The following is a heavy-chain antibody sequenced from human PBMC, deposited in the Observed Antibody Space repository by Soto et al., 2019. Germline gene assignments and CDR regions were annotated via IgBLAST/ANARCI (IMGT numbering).Heavy chain of an antibody. V-gene: IGHV3-21*01. D-gene: IGHD3-22*01. Sequence: GGSLRLSCAASGFTFSSYSMNWVRQAPGKGLEWVSSISSSSSYIYYADSVKGRFTISRDNAKNSLYLQMNSLRAEDTAVYYCARDLPDSDSSGYYPNWFDPWGQGTLVTVSS. CDR3: ARDLPDSDSSGYYPNWFDP. J-gene: IGHJ5*02. CDR2: ISSSSSYI. CDR1: GFTFSSYS.